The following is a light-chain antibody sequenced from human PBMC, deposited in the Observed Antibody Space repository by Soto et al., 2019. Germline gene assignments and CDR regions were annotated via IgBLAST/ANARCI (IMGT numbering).Light chain of an antibody. CDR2: SAS. CDR1: QTINRF. V-gene: IGKV1-39*01. Sequence: IPMTQSPSSLSASVGDRVTITCRAGQTINRFLSWYQQKPGKAPRLLIYSASSLQSGVPLRFSGSGSGTDFSLTINGLQPDDFATYYCQQSYSTLRPTFGGGTKVDI. J-gene: IGKJ4*01. CDR3: QQSYSTLRPT.